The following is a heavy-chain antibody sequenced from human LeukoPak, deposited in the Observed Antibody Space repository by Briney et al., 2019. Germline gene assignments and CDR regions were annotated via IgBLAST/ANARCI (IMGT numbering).Heavy chain of an antibody. Sequence: SVKVSCKAYGGTFSSYAISWVRQAPGQGLEWMGGIIPIFGTANYAQKFQGRVTITADESTSTAYMELSSLRSEDTAVYYCARGSPHWGPVAPREEYFDLWGRGTLVTVSS. J-gene: IGHJ2*01. CDR3: ARGSPHWGPVAPREEYFDL. V-gene: IGHV1-69*13. D-gene: IGHD6-19*01. CDR1: GGTFSSYA. CDR2: IIPIFGTA.